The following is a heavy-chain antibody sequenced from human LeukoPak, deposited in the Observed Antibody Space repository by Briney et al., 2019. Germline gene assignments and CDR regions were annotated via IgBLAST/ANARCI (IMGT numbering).Heavy chain of an antibody. CDR1: GFTLTNYW. Sequence: GGSLRLSCAASGFTLTNYWMSWVRQAPGKGLEWVAKIKQDGSEKYYVGSVEGRFSISRDNAKNSLYLQMNSLIAEDTAMYYCARGFDYWGRGTLVTVSS. J-gene: IGHJ4*02. CDR2: IKQDGSEK. V-gene: IGHV3-7*04. CDR3: ARGFDY.